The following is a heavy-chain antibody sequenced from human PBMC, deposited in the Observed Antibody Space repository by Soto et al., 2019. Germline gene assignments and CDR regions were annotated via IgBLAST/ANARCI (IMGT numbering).Heavy chain of an antibody. J-gene: IGHJ6*02. CDR2: IDPSDSYT. D-gene: IGHD2-2*01. Sequence: PGESLKISCKGSGYSFTSYWISWVRQMPGKGLEWMRRIDPSDSYTNYSPSFQGHVTISADKSISTAYLQWSSLKASDTAMYYCARRRVVVVPAATFSYYYGMDVWGQGTTVTVSS. CDR1: GYSFTSYW. CDR3: ARRRVVVVPAATFSYYYGMDV. V-gene: IGHV5-10-1*01.